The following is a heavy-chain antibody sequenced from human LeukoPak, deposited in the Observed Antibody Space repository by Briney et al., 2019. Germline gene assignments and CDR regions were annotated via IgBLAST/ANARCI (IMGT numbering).Heavy chain of an antibody. CDR1: GYTFTNYY. J-gene: IGHJ4*02. D-gene: IGHD3-10*01. CDR2: INPSGGST. V-gene: IGHV1-46*01. Sequence: ASVKVSCKASGYTFTNYYMHWVRQAPGQGLEWMGIINPSGGSTTYAQKFQGRVTMTRDTSTSTVYMELSGLRSEDTAVYYCARGLHIDGRPEGRDYWGQGTLVTVSS. CDR3: ARGLHIDGRPEGRDY.